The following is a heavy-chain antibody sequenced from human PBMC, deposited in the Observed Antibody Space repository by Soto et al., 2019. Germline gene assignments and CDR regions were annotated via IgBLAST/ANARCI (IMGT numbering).Heavy chain of an antibody. D-gene: IGHD2-15*01. CDR2: ISAYNGNT. CDR3: AGVRAELGYCSGRSCVPYSFGMDF. CDR1: GYTFTSYG. Sequence: QVQLVQSGPVVKKPGASVKVSCKASGYTFTSYGIHWLRQAPGQGLEWMGWISAYNGNTDYAQKVQGRVTMTTDTSTTTDYMVLRSLRYDDTAVDYCAGVRAELGYCSGRSCVPYSFGMDFWGQGTMVTVSS. V-gene: IGHV1-18*01. J-gene: IGHJ6*02.